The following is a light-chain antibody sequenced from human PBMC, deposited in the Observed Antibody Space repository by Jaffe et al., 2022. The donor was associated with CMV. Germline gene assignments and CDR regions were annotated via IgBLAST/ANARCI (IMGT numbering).Light chain of an antibody. CDR3: QVWDTDTNDWV. CDR1: NIADKP. J-gene: IGLJ3*02. V-gene: IGLV3-21*04. CDR2: YDS. Sequence: SYVLTQPPSVSVAPGKTARFSCGGNNIADKPVQWYSQRPGQAPTLVIYYDSDRATGIPERFSGSNSGNTATLTIDRAEAGDEADYYCQVWDTDTNDWVFGGGTKLTVL.